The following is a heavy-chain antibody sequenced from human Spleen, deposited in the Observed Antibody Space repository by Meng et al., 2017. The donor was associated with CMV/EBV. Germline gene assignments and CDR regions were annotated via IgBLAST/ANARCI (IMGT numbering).Heavy chain of an antibody. CDR3: ARLLGWYHYYYYGMDV. CDR1: RGSISRGRDH. V-gene: IGHV4-39*01. D-gene: IGHD6-19*01. Sequence: GSLRLSCTVSRGSISRGRDHWSWIRQHPGKGLEWIGSIYYSGSTYYNPSLKSRVTISVDTSKNQFSLKLSSVTAADTAVYYCARLLGWYHYYYYGMDVWGQGTTVTVSS. CDR2: IYYSGST. J-gene: IGHJ6*02.